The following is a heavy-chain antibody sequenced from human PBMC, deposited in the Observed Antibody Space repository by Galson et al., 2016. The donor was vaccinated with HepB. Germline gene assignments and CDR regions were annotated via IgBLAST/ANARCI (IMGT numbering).Heavy chain of an antibody. CDR1: GHTLSELS. V-gene: IGHV1-24*01. CDR2: IDPEDGER. J-gene: IGHJ5*02. D-gene: IGHD3-10*01. CDR3: ATGLNDVLLWFADRPFDP. Sequence: SVKVSCKVSGHTLSELSMHWVRQAPGKGLEWMGGIDPEDGERIYAQKFQGRVTMTEDTSTDTAYMELSSLRSEDTAVYYCATGLNDVLLWFADRPFDPWGQGTLVTVSS.